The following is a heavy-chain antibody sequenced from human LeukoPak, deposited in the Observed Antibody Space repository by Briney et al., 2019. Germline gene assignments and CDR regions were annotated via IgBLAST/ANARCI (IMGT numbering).Heavy chain of an antibody. Sequence: SETLSLTCTVSGESISGFYWTWIRQPPGKGLEWIGYIYYSGSTNYNPSLKSRVTMSVDTSKNQFSLKLSSVTAADTAVYYCARDGFYYYYMDVWGKGTTVTISS. CDR3: ARDGFYYYYMDV. V-gene: IGHV4-59*12. CDR2: IYYSGST. CDR1: GESISGFY. J-gene: IGHJ6*03.